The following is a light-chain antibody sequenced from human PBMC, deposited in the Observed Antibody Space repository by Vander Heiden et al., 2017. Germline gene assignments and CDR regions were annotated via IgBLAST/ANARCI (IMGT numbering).Light chain of an antibody. V-gene: IGKV3-11*01. Sequence: EIVLTQSPATLSLSPGERATLSCRASQSVSSYLAWYQQKPGQAPRLLIYDASNRATGIPARFSGSGSGTDFTLTISSLEPEDFAVYYCQQRSNGHPTWTFGQGTKVEIK. J-gene: IGKJ1*01. CDR3: QQRSNGHPTWT. CDR1: QSVSSY. CDR2: DAS.